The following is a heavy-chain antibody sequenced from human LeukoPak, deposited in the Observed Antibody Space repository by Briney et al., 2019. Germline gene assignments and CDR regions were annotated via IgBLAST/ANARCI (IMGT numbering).Heavy chain of an antibody. Sequence: PSETLSLTCTVSGGSISSYYWSWIRQPPGKGLEWIGYIYYSGSTNYNPSLKSRVTISVDTSKNQFSLKLSSVTAADTAVYYCARATYYDFWSGYYDRENCFDSGGQGPLVTVS. CDR1: GGSISSYY. CDR2: IYYSGST. V-gene: IGHV4-59*01. D-gene: IGHD3-3*01. J-gene: IGHJ5*01. CDR3: ARATYYDFWSGYYDRENCFDS.